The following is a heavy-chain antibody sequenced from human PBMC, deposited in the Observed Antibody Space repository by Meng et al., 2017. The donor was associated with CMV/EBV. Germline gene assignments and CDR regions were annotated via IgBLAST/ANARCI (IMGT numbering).Heavy chain of an antibody. CDR1: GFTSSSYA. Sequence: GGSLRLSCAASGFTSSSYAMHGVRQAPGKGLEWVAVISYDGSNKYYADSVKGRFTISRDNSKNTLYLQMNSLRAEDTAVYYCARRESTSCYRSCGMDVWGQGTTVTVSS. D-gene: IGHD2-2*02. CDR3: ARRESTSCYRSCGMDV. CDR2: ISYDGSNK. V-gene: IGHV3-30-3*01. J-gene: IGHJ6*02.